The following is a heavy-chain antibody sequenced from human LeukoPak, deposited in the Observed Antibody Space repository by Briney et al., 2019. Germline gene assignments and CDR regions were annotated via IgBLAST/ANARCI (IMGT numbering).Heavy chain of an antibody. CDR3: ARETPAVRNNCFDP. V-gene: IGHV4-39*02. D-gene: IGHD2-2*01. J-gene: IGHJ5*02. Sequence: PSETLSLTCTVSGGSISSSTYYWRWVRQPPGKGLEWIGSVSYSGTTYYNTSLRSRVTISIDTSTNQFSLKVTSVTAADTAVYYCARETPAVRNNCFDPWGQGTLVTVSS. CDR1: GGSISSSTYY. CDR2: VSYSGTT.